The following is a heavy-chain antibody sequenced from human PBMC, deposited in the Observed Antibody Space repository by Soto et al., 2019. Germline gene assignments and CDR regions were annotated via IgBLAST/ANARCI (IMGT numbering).Heavy chain of an antibody. J-gene: IGHJ4*02. V-gene: IGHV1-46*01. CDR2: INPSGGST. Sequence: ASVKVSCKASGYIFTNYYMHWVRQAPGQGLEWMGIINPSGGSTSYAQKFQGRVTMTRDTSTSTVYMELGGLRSDDTAAYFCARRYFDSYYLDYWGQGTLVTVSS. CDR3: ARRYFDSYYLDY. D-gene: IGHD3-9*01. CDR1: GYIFTNYY.